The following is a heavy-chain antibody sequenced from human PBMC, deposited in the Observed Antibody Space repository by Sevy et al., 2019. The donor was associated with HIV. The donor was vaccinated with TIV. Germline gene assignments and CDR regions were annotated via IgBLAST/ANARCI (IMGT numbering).Heavy chain of an antibody. CDR3: ARTQYYYASRGHYVLPRYYFDY. Sequence: SETLSLTCTVSGGSISSGDYYWSWIRQPPGKGREWIGYIYYSGSSNYNPSLKSRVTITVDMSKNQFSLKLSSVTDAETAVHYGARTQYYYASRGHYVLPRYYFDYWGQGTLVTVSS. CDR2: IYYSGSS. J-gene: IGHJ4*02. V-gene: IGHV4-30-4*01. CDR1: GGSISSGDYY. D-gene: IGHD3-22*01.